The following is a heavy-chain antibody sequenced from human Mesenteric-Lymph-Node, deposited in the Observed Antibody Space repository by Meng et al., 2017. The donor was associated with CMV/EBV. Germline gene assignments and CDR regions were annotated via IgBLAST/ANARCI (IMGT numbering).Heavy chain of an antibody. CDR3: ARQRAWLDY. J-gene: IGHJ4*02. V-gene: IGHV4-39*01. Sequence: SETLSLTCTVSGGSISSSSYYWGWVRQLPGKGLEWIGSIDYSGGTYYNPSLKSRVTISVDTSKKQFPLKLSSVTATDTAVYYCARQRAWLDYWGQGTLVTVSS. CDR1: GGSISSSSYY. CDR2: IDYSGGT.